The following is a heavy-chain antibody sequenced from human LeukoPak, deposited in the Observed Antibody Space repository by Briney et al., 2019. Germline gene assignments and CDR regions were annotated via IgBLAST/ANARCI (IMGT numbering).Heavy chain of an antibody. CDR1: GFTVSSSY. CDR2: LYSSGHT. Sequence: GGSLRLSCAASGFTVSSSYMTWVRQAPGKGLEWVSVLYSSGHTYYADSVKGRFTISRDNSKNTLYLQMNSLRAEDTAVYYCAKGSSYYYDSSGYYYWGQGTLVTVSS. V-gene: IGHV3-53*01. J-gene: IGHJ4*02. D-gene: IGHD3-22*01. CDR3: AKGSSYYYDSSGYYY.